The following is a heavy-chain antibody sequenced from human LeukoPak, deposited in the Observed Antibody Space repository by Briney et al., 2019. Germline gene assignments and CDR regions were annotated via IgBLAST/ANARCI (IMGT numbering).Heavy chain of an antibody. CDR3: ARHRSYYFDH. J-gene: IGHJ4*02. CDR2: IFYGGNT. D-gene: IGHD3-10*01. CDR1: GDSISGSAYY. Sequence: SETLSLTCTVSGDSISGSAYYWGWIRQPPGKGLEWIGSIFYGGNTSYNPSLKSRVTISVDTSKNHFSLKVDPVTAADTAVFYCARHRSYYFDHWGQGMLVTVSS. V-gene: IGHV4-39*01.